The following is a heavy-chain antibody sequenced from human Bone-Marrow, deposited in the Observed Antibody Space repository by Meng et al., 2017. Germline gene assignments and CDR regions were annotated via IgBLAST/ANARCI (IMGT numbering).Heavy chain of an antibody. D-gene: IGHD2-2*01. V-gene: IGHV5-51*04. CDR2: IYPGDSDT. J-gene: IGHJ6*02. Sequence: GESLKISCTGSGYSFTNYWIGWVRQMPGKGLEWMGIIYPGDSDTRYNPSFEGQVTISADKPISTAYLQWSSLKASDTAMYFCAKYQLHDSDSPGYYYGMDVWGQGTTVTVSS. CDR1: GYSFTNYW. CDR3: AKYQLHDSDSPGYYYGMDV.